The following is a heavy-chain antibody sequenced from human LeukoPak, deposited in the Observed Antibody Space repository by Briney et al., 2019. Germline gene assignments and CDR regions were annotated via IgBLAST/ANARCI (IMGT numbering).Heavy chain of an antibody. J-gene: IGHJ4*02. D-gene: IGHD1-26*01. Sequence: SQTLSLTCAISGDSVSSDTAAWSWIRQPPSRGLEWLGRTYYKSKWYNDYAVSVKSRITIDPDTSKNQFSLRLNSVTPEDTAMYYCARQYVGALDFWGQGALVTVFS. CDR2: TYYKSKWYN. CDR1: GDSVSSDTAA. CDR3: ARQYVGALDF. V-gene: IGHV6-1*01.